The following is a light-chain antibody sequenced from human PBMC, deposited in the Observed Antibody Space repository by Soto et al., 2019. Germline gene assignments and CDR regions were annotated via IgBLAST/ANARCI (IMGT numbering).Light chain of an antibody. CDR2: EVT. Sequence: QSALTQPPYASGSPGQSVTISCTGTSSDVGGYNYVSWYQQYPGRAPKLMIYEVTKRPSGVPDRFSGYKSGNTASLTVSGLQAEHEADYYCSSYAASNNFYFVFGGGTKLTVL. J-gene: IGLJ3*02. CDR1: SSDVGGYNY. CDR3: SSYAASNNFYFV. V-gene: IGLV2-8*01.